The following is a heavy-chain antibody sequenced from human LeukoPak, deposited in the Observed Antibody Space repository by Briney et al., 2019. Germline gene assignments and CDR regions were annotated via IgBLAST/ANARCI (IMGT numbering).Heavy chain of an antibody. V-gene: IGHV3-23*01. Sequence: GGSLRLSCSASGFTFSSYAMSWLRQAPGKGLEWVSAISGSGGSKYHADSVKGRFTISRDKSKNTLYLKMNSLRAEDTAVYYCAKDRFSGAGGYWGQGTLVTVSS. CDR2: ISGSGGSK. CDR3: AKDRFSGAGGY. J-gene: IGHJ4*02. D-gene: IGHD6-25*01. CDR1: GFTFSSYA.